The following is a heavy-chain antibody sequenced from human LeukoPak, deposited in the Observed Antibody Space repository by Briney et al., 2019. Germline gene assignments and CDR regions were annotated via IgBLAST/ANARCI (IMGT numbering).Heavy chain of an antibody. CDR3: VRIYYGPDY. V-gene: IGHV1-2*02. D-gene: IGHD4-17*01. Sequence: EASVKVSCKASGYTFTGYYMHWVRQAPGQGLEWMGWINPNSGGTNYAQKFQGRVTMTRDTSITTAYMELSSLRSGDTAVYYCVRIYYGPDYWGQGTLVTVSS. CDR1: GYTFTGYY. CDR2: INPNSGGT. J-gene: IGHJ4*02.